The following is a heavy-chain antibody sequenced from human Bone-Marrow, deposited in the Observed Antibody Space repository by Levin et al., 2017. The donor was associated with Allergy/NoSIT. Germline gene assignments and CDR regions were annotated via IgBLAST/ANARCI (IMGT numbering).Heavy chain of an antibody. CDR2: IWYDGSNK. CDR1: GFTFSSYG. Sequence: GESLKISCAASGFTFSSYGMHWVRQAPGKGLEWVAVIWYDGSNKYYADSVKGRFTISRDNSKNTVYLQMNSLRPEDTAVYYCANGRGDWPGGYWGQGALVTVSS. CDR3: ANGRGDWPGGY. V-gene: IGHV3-33*08. J-gene: IGHJ4*02. D-gene: IGHD3-10*02.